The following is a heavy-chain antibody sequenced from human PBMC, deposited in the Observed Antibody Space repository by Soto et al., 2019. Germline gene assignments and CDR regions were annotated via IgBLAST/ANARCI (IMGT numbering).Heavy chain of an antibody. CDR1: GGSISSNNW. V-gene: IGHV4-4*02. CDR3: ARWDYYDSSGYRNWFDP. CDR2: INHSGST. Sequence: QVQLQESGPGLVKPSGTLSLTCAVSGGSISSNNWWNWVRQPPGKGLEWIGEINHSGSTNYNPSLKSRGTISVDKSKNQCSLKLSSVTAADTAMYYCARWDYYDSSGYRNWFDPWGQGTLVTVSS. J-gene: IGHJ5*02. D-gene: IGHD3-22*01.